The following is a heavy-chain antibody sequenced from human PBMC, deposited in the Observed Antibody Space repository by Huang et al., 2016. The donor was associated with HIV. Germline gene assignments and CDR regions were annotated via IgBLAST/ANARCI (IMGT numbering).Heavy chain of an antibody. D-gene: IGHD3-22*01. Sequence: QVQLVQSGAEVKKPGSSVKVSCKASGGTFSSYAISWVRQAPGQGLEWMGWSIPIFGTANDAQKFQGRVTITADESTSTAYMELSSLRSEDTAVYYCARARGYYDSSVSYYFDYWGQGTLVTVSS. J-gene: IGHJ4*02. CDR3: ARARGYYDSSVSYYFDY. CDR2: SIPIFGTA. CDR1: GGTFSSYA. V-gene: IGHV1-69*13.